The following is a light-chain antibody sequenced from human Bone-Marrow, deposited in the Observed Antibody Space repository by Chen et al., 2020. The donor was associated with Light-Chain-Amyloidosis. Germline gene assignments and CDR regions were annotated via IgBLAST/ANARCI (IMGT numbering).Light chain of an antibody. Sequence: EIVLTQSPGTLALSPGEGANLSCRASQTISSNYLTWYQQRFGQAPRLLIYASSSRATGIPARFTGSGSGTDFTLTINRLEPEDFAMYYCQQYGTAPLTFGGGTKVEI. CDR1: QTISSNY. CDR2: ASS. CDR3: QQYGTAPLT. J-gene: IGKJ4*01. V-gene: IGKV3-20*01.